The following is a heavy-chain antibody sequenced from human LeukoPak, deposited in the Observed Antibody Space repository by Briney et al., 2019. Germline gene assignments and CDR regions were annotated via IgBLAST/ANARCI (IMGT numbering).Heavy chain of an antibody. V-gene: IGHV1-46*01. Sequence: ASVRVSCKASGYTFSIYYMDWVRQAPGQGLGWMGIINPTGNSTTYAQKFQGRLTMTRDTSTSTVYMELSSLRSEDTAVYYCARISSYKSPADYWGQGTLVTVSS. CDR1: GYTFSIYY. D-gene: IGHD6-6*01. CDR2: INPTGNST. J-gene: IGHJ4*02. CDR3: ARISSYKSPADY.